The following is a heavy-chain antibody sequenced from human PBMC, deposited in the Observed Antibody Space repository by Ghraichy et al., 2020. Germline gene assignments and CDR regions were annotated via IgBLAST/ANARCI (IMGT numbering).Heavy chain of an antibody. CDR2: ISWSSGSI. J-gene: IGHJ6*02. CDR1: GFTFEDYA. D-gene: IGHD2-8*02. V-gene: IGHV3-9*01. CDR3: ARGGGCSGGLCLFHYYGMDV. Sequence: SLRLSCAGSGFTFEDYAMHWVRQAPGKGLEWVSGISWSSGSIGYVDSVKGRFTISRDNAKNSLYLQMNSLKSEDTAFYFCARGGGCSGGLCLFHYYGMDVWGQGTTVTVSS.